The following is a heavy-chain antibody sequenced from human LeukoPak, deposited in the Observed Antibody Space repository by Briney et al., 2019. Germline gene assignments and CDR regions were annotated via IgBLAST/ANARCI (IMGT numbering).Heavy chain of an antibody. CDR3: AKRGSYARDAFDI. Sequence: PGGSLRLSCAASGFTFSSYSMNWVRQAPGKGLEWVSSISSSSSYIYYADSVKGRFTISGDNAKNSLYLQMNSLRAEDTAVYYCAKRGSYARDAFDIWGQGTMVTVSS. CDR1: GFTFSSYS. CDR2: ISSSSSYI. V-gene: IGHV3-21*01. J-gene: IGHJ3*02.